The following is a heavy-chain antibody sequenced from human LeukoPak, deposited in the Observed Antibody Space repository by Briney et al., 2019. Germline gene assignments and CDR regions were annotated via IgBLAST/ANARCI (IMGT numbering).Heavy chain of an antibody. J-gene: IGHJ4*02. CDR2: INWNGDRT. CDR3: ARDPNNYCRLDD. D-gene: IGHD2-15*01. CDR1: GFAFDDYG. V-gene: IGHV3-20*04. Sequence: GGSLTLPCAASGFAFDDYGMSWVRQVPGRGLEWVSDINWNGDRTAYADSVKGRFTIYKDKAKNSLYLQMNSVRAEDTALYYCARDPNNYCRLDDWGQGTLVPVSS.